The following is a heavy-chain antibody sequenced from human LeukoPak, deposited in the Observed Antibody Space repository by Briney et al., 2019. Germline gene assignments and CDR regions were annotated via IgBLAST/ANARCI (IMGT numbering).Heavy chain of an antibody. J-gene: IGHJ4*02. CDR2: IRYDGRNK. D-gene: IGHD2-2*01. CDR1: GFTFSTYG. Sequence: LAGGSLRLSCAASGFTFSTYGMHWVRQAPGKGLEWVAFIRYDGRNKYYADSVKGRFTISRDNSKNTLYLQMNSLRAEDTAVYYCARDAGDIVVVPVAYYFDYWGQGTLVTVSS. V-gene: IGHV3-30*02. CDR3: ARDAGDIVVVPVAYYFDY.